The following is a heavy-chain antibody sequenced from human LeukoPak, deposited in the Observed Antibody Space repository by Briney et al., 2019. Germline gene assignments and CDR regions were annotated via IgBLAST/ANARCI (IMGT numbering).Heavy chain of an antibody. V-gene: IGHV4-34*01. Sequence: SETLSLTCAVYGGSFSGYYWSWIRQPPGKGLEWIGEINHSGSTNYNPFLKSRVTISVDTSKNQFSLKLSSVTAADTAVYYCAREGYYGSGSYYNPPSPSESMDVWGQGTTVTVSS. CDR3: AREGYYGSGSYYNPPSPSESMDV. J-gene: IGHJ6*02. CDR2: INHSGST. D-gene: IGHD3-10*01. CDR1: GGSFSGYY.